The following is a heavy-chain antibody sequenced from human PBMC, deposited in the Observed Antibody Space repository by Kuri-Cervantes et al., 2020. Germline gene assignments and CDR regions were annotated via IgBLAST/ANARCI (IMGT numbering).Heavy chain of an antibody. Sequence: ASVKVSCKASGYTFTSYGISWVRQAPGQGLEWMGWISAYNGNTNYAQKLQGRVTMTTDTSTRTAYMELRSLRSDDTAVYYCASSPLYSYPNRYGMDVWGQGTTVTVSS. CDR1: GYTFTSYG. CDR2: ISAYNGNT. CDR3: ASSPLYSYPNRYGMDV. V-gene: IGHV1-18*01. J-gene: IGHJ6*02. D-gene: IGHD5-18*01.